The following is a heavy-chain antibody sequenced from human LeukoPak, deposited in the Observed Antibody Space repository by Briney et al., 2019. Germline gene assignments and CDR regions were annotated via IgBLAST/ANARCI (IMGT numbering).Heavy chain of an antibody. D-gene: IGHD6-13*01. Sequence: GGSLRLSCAASGCTFSSYAMHWVRQAPGKGLEWVAVISYDGSNKYYADSVKGRFTISRDDSKNTLYLQMNSLRAEDTAVYYCASPAYSSSWYYFDYWGQGTLVTVSS. CDR1: GCTFSSYA. CDR2: ISYDGSNK. CDR3: ASPAYSSSWYYFDY. V-gene: IGHV3-30*01. J-gene: IGHJ4*02.